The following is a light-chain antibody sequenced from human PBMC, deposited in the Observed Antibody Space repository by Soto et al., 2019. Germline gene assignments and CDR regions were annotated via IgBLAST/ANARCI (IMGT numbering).Light chain of an antibody. CDR3: TSYTSSSTPYVV. CDR2: EVS. CDR1: SSDVGGYNY. J-gene: IGLJ2*01. V-gene: IGLV2-14*01. Sequence: ALTQPASVSGSPGQSITISCTGTSSDVGGYNYVSWYQQHPGKAPKLMIYEVSNRPSGVSNRFSGSKSGNTASLTISGLQAEDEADYYCTSYTSSSTPYVVFGGGTKLTVL.